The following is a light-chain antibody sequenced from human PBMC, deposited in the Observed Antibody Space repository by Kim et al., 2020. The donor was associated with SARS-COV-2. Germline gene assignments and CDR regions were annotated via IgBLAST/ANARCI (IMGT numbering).Light chain of an antibody. V-gene: IGLV1-47*01. J-gene: IGLJ2*01. CDR1: SSTIGSNY. CDR2: RNN. CDR3: AAWDDSLSGRGVV. Sequence: VTISSSGSSSTIGSNYVYWYQQLPGTAPKLLICRNNQRPSGVPDRFSGSTSGTSASLAISGLRSEDEADYYCAAWDDSLSGRGVVFGGGTQLTVL.